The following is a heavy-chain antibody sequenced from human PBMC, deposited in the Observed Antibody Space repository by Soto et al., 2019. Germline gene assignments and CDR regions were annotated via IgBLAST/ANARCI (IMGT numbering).Heavy chain of an antibody. CDR3: AKDRPMLWFGETSLDY. D-gene: IGHD3-10*01. CDR2: ISGSGGST. J-gene: IGHJ4*02. V-gene: IGHV3-23*01. Sequence: GGSLRLSCAASGFTFSSYAMSWVRQAPGKGLEWVSAISGSGGSTYYADSVKGRFTISRDNSKNTLYLQMNSLRAEDTAVYYCAKDRPMLWFGETSLDYWGQGTLVTVSS. CDR1: GFTFSSYA.